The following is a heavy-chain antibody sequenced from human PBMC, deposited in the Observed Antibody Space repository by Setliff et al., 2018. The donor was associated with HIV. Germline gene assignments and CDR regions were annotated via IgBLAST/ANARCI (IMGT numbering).Heavy chain of an antibody. CDR3: AKVGSWGGRGYFDP. D-gene: IGHD3-9*01. Sequence: SETLSLTCAVYGGSLSGSYLSWIRQTPGKGLEWIGETNPSGSTSYNPSLMNRVTITVDTSRIHFYVNLTSLTAADKAVYYCAKVGSWGGRGYFDPWGQGISVTVSS. CDR2: TNPSGST. J-gene: IGHJ5*02. CDR1: GGSLSGSY. V-gene: IGHV4-34*01.